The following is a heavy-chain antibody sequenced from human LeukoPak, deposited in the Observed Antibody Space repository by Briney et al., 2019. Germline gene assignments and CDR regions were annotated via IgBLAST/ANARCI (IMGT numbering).Heavy chain of an antibody. CDR1: GGSISSYY. V-gene: IGHV4-59*12. J-gene: IGHJ4*02. CDR3: ATCIAAAGTFPY. D-gene: IGHD6-13*01. Sequence: SETLSLTCTVSGGSISSYYWSWIRQPPGKGLEWIGYIYYSGSTNYNPSLKSRVTISVDTSKNPFSLKLSSVTAADTAVYYCATCIAAAGTFPYWGQGTLVTVSS. CDR2: IYYSGST.